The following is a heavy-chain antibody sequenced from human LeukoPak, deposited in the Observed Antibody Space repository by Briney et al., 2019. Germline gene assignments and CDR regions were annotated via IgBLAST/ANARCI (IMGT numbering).Heavy chain of an antibody. V-gene: IGHV3-9*01. J-gene: IGHJ4*02. D-gene: IGHD2-21*02. Sequence: GRSLRLSCAASGFTFDDYAMHWVRQAPGKGLEWVSGISWNSGSIGYADSVKGRFTISRDNSKNTLYLQMNSLRAEDTAVYYCALSIAAVVTAIRGFDYWGQGTLVTVSS. CDR2: ISWNSGSI. CDR3: ALSIAAVVTAIRGFDY. CDR1: GFTFDDYA.